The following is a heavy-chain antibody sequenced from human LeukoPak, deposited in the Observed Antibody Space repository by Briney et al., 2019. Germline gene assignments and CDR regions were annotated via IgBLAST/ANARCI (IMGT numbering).Heavy chain of an antibody. CDR2: IRSKANSYAT. CDR3: TRQRNKDYSLDY. CDR1: GFTFSGSA. V-gene: IGHV3-73*01. D-gene: IGHD2-15*01. J-gene: IGHJ4*02. Sequence: PGGSLRLSCAASGFTFSGSAMHWVRQASGKGLEWVGRIRSKANSYATAYAASVKGRFTISRDDSKNTAYLQMNSLKTEDTAVYYCTRQRNKDYSLDYWDEGTLVTVSS.